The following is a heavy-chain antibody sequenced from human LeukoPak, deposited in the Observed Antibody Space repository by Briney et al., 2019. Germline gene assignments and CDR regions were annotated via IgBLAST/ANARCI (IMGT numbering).Heavy chain of an antibody. Sequence: KPSETLSLTCAVYGGSFSGYYWTLIRQTPGKGLEWIGEISHTGLTGSNPSLKSRVTIFVDSPKKQFSLRMTSVTAADTGVYYCARVPDITARPCDTWGPGTLVTVSS. D-gene: IGHD1-1*01. CDR1: GGSFSGYY. CDR3: ARVPDITARPCDT. CDR2: ISHTGLT. V-gene: IGHV4-34*01. J-gene: IGHJ5*02.